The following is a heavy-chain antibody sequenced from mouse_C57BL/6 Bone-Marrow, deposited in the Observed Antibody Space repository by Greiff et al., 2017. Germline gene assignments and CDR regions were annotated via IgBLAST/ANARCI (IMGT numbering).Heavy chain of an antibody. CDR2: IYPGNGDT. V-gene: IGHV1-12*01. D-gene: IGHD2-1*01. Sequence: SGAELVRPGASVKMSCKASGYTFTSYNMHWVKQTPRQGLEWIGAIYPGNGDTSYNQKFKGKATLTVDKSSSTAYMQLSSLTSEDSAVYFCARGMGYGNYWYFDVWGTGTTVTVSS. J-gene: IGHJ1*03. CDR1: GYTFTSYN. CDR3: ARGMGYGNYWYFDV.